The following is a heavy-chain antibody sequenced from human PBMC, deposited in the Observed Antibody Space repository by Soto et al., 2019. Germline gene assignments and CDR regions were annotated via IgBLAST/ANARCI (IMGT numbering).Heavy chain of an antibody. CDR1: GGSFIGYY. CDR3: ASRLPNTVTDFDY. CDR2: INHSGST. J-gene: IGHJ4*02. D-gene: IGHD4-4*01. Sequence: SETLSLTCAVYGGSFIGYYWSWIRQPPGKGLEWIGEINHSGSTNYNPSLKSRVTISVDTSKNQFSLKLSSVTAADTAVYYCASRLPNTVTDFDYWGQGTLVTVS. V-gene: IGHV4-34*01.